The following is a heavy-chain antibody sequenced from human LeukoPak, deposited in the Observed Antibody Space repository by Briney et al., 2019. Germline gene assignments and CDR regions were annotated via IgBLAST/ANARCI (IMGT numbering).Heavy chain of an antibody. CDR2: FDPEDGET. CDR1: GYTLTELS. V-gene: IGHV1-24*01. Sequence: ASVKVSCKVSGYTLTELSMHWVRQAPGKGLEWMGGFDPEDGETIYAQKFQGRVTMTEDTSTDTAYMELSSLRSEDTAVYYCATARIVGATYGSGYYFDYWGQGILVTVSS. J-gene: IGHJ4*02. D-gene: IGHD1-26*01. CDR3: ATARIVGATYGSGYYFDY.